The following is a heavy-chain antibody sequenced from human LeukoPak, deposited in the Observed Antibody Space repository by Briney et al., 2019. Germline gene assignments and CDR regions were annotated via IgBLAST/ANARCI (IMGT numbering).Heavy chain of an antibody. CDR1: GFTFSSHE. J-gene: IGHJ5*02. CDR2: ISSSGSTI. Sequence: PGGSLRLSCAASGFTFSSHEMNWVRQAPGKGLEWVSYISSSGSTIYYADSVKGRFTISRDNAKNSLYLQMNSLRAEDTAVYYCARDIVVVPAARDPWFDPWGQGTLVTVSS. V-gene: IGHV3-48*03. CDR3: ARDIVVVPAARDPWFDP. D-gene: IGHD2-2*01.